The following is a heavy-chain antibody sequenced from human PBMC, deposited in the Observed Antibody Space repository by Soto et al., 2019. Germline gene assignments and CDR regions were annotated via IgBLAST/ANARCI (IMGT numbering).Heavy chain of an antibody. V-gene: IGHV6-1*01. Sequence: SQTLSLTCVISGDSVSSNSAAWNWIRQSPSRGLEWLGRTYYRSKWYNDYAVSVKSRITINPDTSKNQFSLQLNSVTPEDTAVYYCARDRPYYYGSVSYYTSERQNAFDIWGQGTMVTVSS. J-gene: IGHJ3*02. CDR1: GDSVSSNSAA. D-gene: IGHD3-10*01. CDR2: TYYRSKWYN. CDR3: ARDRPYYYGSVSYYTSERQNAFDI.